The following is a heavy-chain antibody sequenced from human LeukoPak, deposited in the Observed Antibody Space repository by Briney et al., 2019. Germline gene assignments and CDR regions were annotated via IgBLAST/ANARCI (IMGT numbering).Heavy chain of an antibody. D-gene: IGHD5-24*01. V-gene: IGHV3-30*02. CDR1: GFTFSSYG. CDR3: AKDDWGDGYNSGPDY. Sequence: GGSLRLSCAASGFTFSSYGMLWVRQAPGKGLEWVAFIRYDGSNKYYADSVKGRFTISRDNSKNTLYLQMNSLRAEDTAVYYCAKDDWGDGYNSGPDYWGQGTLVTVSS. J-gene: IGHJ4*02. CDR2: IRYDGSNK.